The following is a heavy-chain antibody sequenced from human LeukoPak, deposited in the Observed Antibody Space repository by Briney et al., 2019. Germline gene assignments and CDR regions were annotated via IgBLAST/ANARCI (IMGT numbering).Heavy chain of an antibody. CDR2: ISSSSSTI. CDR3: ARDRYSITIFGVPDY. Sequence: GGSLRLSCAASGFTFSSYSMNWVRQAPGKGLEWVSYISSSSSTIYYADSVKGRFTISRDNAKNSLYLQMNSLRAEDTAVYYCARDRYSITIFGVPDYWGQGTLVTVSS. D-gene: IGHD3-3*01. J-gene: IGHJ4*02. V-gene: IGHV3-48*01. CDR1: GFTFSSYS.